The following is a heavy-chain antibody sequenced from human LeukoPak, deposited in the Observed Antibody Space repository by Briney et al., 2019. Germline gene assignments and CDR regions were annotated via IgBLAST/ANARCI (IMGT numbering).Heavy chain of an antibody. CDR3: AKGIYYDSSGYLDY. V-gene: IGHV3-9*03. D-gene: IGHD3-22*01. Sequence: GGSLRLSCAASGFSFSSYWMSWVRQAPGKGLEWVSGISWNSGSIGYADSVKGRFTISRDNAKNSLYLQMNSLRAEDMALYYCAKGIYYDSSGYLDYWGQGTLVTVSS. CDR1: GFSFSSYW. J-gene: IGHJ4*02. CDR2: ISWNSGSI.